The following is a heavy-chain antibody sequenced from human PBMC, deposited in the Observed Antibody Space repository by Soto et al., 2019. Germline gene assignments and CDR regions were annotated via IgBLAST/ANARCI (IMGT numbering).Heavy chain of an antibody. CDR3: ARKGLYNWNERWFDP. Sequence: QVHLQQSGPGLVKPSQTLSLSCSVSGVSFSSGGYYWSWFRQQPGKGLEWIGFIYSSGSTYYNPSLESRLTISIDTSKSKFSLNLTSVTPADTAFYYCARKGLYNWNERWFDPWGQGTLVTVSS. CDR2: IYSSGST. V-gene: IGHV4-31*03. CDR1: GVSFSSGGYY. J-gene: IGHJ5*02. D-gene: IGHD1-20*01.